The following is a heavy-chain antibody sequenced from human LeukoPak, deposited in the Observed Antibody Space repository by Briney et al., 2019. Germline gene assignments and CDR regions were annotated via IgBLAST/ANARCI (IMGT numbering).Heavy chain of an antibody. J-gene: IGHJ3*02. D-gene: IGHD3-10*01. V-gene: IGHV3-53*04. CDR3: AREVRGWFGEPHDAFDI. CDR1: GFTVSSNY. Sequence: PGGSLRLSCAASGFTVSSNYMSWVRQAPGKGLEWVSVIYSGGSTYYADSVKGRFTISRHNSKNTLYLQMNSLRAEDTAVYYCAREVRGWFGEPHDAFDIWGQGTMVTVSS. CDR2: IYSGGST.